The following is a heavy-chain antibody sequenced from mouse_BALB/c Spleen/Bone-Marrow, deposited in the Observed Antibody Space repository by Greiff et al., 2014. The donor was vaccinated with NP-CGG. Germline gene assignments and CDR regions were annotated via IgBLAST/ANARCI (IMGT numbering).Heavy chain of an antibody. Sequence: EVQRVESGPGLVKPSQSLSLTCTVTDYSITSDYAWNWIRQFPGNKLEWMGYISYSGSTRYNPSLKSRISITRDTSKNQFFLQLNSVTTEDTATYYCARERYGDYGNFYAMDYWGQGTSVTVSS. J-gene: IGHJ4*01. CDR3: ARERYGDYGNFYAMDY. D-gene: IGHD2-1*01. CDR2: ISYSGST. CDR1: DYSITSDYA. V-gene: IGHV3-2*02.